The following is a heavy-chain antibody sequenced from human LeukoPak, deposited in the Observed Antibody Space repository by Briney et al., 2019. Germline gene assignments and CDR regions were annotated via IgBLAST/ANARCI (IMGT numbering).Heavy chain of an antibody. CDR2: ISYDGSNK. V-gene: IGHV3-30*18. J-gene: IGHJ4*02. D-gene: IGHD3-16*01. CDR1: GFTFSSYG. CDR3: AKGMITFYW. Sequence: GGSLRLSCAASGFTFSSYGMHWVRQAPGKGLEWVAVISYDGSNKYYADSVKGRFTISRDNSKNTLYLQMNSLRAEDTAVYYCAKGMITFYWGGQGTLVTVSS.